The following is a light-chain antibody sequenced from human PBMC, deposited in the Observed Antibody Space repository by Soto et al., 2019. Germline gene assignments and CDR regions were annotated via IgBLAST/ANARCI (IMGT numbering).Light chain of an antibody. CDR2: EGS. J-gene: IGLJ1*01. V-gene: IGLV2-23*01. CDR1: ISDVGSYNL. CDR3: CSYAGSSTSYV. Sequence: QSVLTQPASVSGSPEQSITISWTGTISDVGSYNLVSWYQQHPGKAPKLMIYEGSKRPSGVSNRFSGSKSGNTASLTISGLQAEDEADYYCCSYAGSSTSYVFGTGTKVTVL.